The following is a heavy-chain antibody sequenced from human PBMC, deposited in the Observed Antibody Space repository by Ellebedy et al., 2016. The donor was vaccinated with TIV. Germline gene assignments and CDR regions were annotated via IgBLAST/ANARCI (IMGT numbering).Heavy chain of an antibody. D-gene: IGHD3-16*01. Sequence: PGGSLRLSCAASGFSFSFYAMHWVRQAPGRGLEWVAAISYDGSHKNYADSVKGRLTISRDNSKNTLYLQVSRLRPEDTAVYYCVRDWGGDYFDYWGQGTLVSVSS. J-gene: IGHJ4*02. CDR3: VRDWGGDYFDY. V-gene: IGHV3-30-3*01. CDR2: ISYDGSHK. CDR1: GFSFSFYA.